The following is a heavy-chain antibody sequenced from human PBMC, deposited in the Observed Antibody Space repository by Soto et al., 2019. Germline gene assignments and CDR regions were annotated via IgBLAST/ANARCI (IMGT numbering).Heavy chain of an antibody. D-gene: IGHD3-9*01. CDR2: IDWDDDK. Sequence: SGPTLVNPTQTLTLTCTFSGFSLSTSGMCVSWIRQPPGKALEWLARIDWDDDKYYSTSLKTRLNIYKDTSKNQVVLTMTNMDPVDTATYYCARVRYFDPFDYWGQGTLVTVSS. CDR3: ARVRYFDPFDY. CDR1: GFSLSTSGMC. V-gene: IGHV2-70*11. J-gene: IGHJ4*02.